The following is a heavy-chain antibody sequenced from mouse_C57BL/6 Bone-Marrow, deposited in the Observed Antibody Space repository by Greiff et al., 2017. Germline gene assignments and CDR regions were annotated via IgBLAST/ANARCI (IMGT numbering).Heavy chain of an antibody. V-gene: IGHV14-4*01. J-gene: IGHJ3*01. CDR1: GFNIKDDY. CDR2: IDPENGDP. CDR3: TPHYYGSSSAWFSY. Sequence: EVQLQQSGAELVRPGASVKLSCTASGFNIKDDYMHWLKQRPEQGLEWIGWIDPENGDPEYASKFQGKAPITADTSSNTAYLQLSSLTSEDTAVYYCTPHYYGSSSAWFSYRGQGTLVTVSA. D-gene: IGHD1-1*01.